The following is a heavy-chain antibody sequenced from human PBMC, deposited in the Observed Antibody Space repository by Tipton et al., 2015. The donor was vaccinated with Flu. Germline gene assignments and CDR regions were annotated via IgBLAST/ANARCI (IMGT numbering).Heavy chain of an antibody. J-gene: IGHJ4*02. CDR1: GFTFSSYW. V-gene: IGHV3-7*03. CDR3: ARAEGATIFEY. CDR2: IKPDGSEK. Sequence: SLRLSCVVSGFTFSSYWMSWVRQAPGKGLEWVANIKPDGSEKSYVDSVKGRFTISRDNAKNSLYLQMNSLTAEDTAVYYCARAEGATIFEYWGQGTLVTVSS. D-gene: IGHD1-26*01.